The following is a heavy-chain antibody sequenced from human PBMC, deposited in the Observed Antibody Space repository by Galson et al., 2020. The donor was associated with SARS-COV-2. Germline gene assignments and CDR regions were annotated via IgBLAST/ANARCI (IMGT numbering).Heavy chain of an antibody. Sequence: GESLKISCAASGFTFSSYAISWVRQAPGKGLEWVSAISGSGGSTYYADSVKGRFTISRDNSKNTLYLQMNSLRAEDTAVYYCAKDLVPYDILTGYDYWGQGTLVTVSS. CDR1: GFTFSSYA. J-gene: IGHJ4*02. D-gene: IGHD3-9*01. V-gene: IGHV3-23*01. CDR3: AKDLVPYDILTGYDY. CDR2: ISGSGGST.